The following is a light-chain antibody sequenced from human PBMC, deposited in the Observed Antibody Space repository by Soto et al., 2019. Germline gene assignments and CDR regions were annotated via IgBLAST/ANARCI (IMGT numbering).Light chain of an antibody. CDR2: EVT. V-gene: IGLV2-14*01. Sequence: QSVLTQPASVSGSPGQSITISCTGTASDVGGYNYVSWYQQHPGKAPQLIIYEVTNRPSGISNRFSGSKSGNVASLTISGLQAEDETDYYCLSYTSSSTYVFGSGTKVTVL. J-gene: IGLJ1*01. CDR3: LSYTSSSTYV. CDR1: ASDVGGYNY.